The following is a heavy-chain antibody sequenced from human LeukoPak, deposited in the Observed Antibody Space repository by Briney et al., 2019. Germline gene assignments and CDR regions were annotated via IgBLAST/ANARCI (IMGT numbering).Heavy chain of an antibody. CDR1: GYYFSDYY. Sequence: GASVKVSCKTSGYYFSDYYMHWVRQAPGQGLERMGWINPNSGGTSSAQKFQGRVTMTRDTSITTVYMEVNWLTSDDTAIYYCARADRLDGGPYLIGPWGQGTLVTVSS. V-gene: IGHV1-2*02. D-gene: IGHD2-21*01. CDR3: ARADRLDGGPYLIGP. CDR2: INPNSGGT. J-gene: IGHJ5*02.